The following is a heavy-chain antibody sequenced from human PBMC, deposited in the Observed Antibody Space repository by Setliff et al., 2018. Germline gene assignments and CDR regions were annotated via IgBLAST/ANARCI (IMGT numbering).Heavy chain of an antibody. J-gene: IGHJ4*02. D-gene: IGHD3-10*01. Sequence: SETLSLTCTVSGDSISSGNFYWTWIRQPAGQGLEWIGRIYSSGSPSYNPSLESRVTIPRDTSKNQLSLTLSSMTAADTGVYYCTTDRRGDGLMFFDYWGRGIPVTVSS. CDR2: IYSSGSP. V-gene: IGHV4-61*02. CDR3: TTDRRGDGLMFFDY. CDR1: GDSISSGNFY.